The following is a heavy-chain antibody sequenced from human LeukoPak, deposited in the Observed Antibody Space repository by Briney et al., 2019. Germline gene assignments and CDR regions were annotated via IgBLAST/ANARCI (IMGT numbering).Heavy chain of an antibody. CDR1: GFTFSDYY. D-gene: IGHD2-2*01. CDR3: AKGPMIRIVVVPAASDDY. CDR2: ISSSGSTI. Sequence: KPGGSLRLSCAASGFTFSDYYMSWIRQAPGKGLEWVSYISSSGSTIYYADSVKGRFTISRDNAKNSLYLQMNSLRAEDTAVYYCAKGPMIRIVVVPAASDDYWGQGTLVTVSS. J-gene: IGHJ4*02. V-gene: IGHV3-11*01.